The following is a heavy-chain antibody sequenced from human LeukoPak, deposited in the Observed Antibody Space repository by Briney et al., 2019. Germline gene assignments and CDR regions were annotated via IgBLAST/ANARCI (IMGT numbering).Heavy chain of an antibody. CDR1: GGSISSYY. V-gene: IGHV4-59*01. Sequence: PSETLSLTCTVSGGSISSYYWSWIRQPPGKGLKWIGYIYYSGSTNYNPSLKSRVTISVDTSKNQFSLKLSSVTAADTAVYYCARGRPDYYDTNPFDYWGQGTLVTVSS. J-gene: IGHJ4*02. D-gene: IGHD3-22*01. CDR3: ARGRPDYYDTNPFDY. CDR2: IYYSGST.